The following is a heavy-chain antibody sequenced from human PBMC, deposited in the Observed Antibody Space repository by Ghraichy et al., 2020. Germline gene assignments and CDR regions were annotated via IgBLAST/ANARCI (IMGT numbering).Heavy chain of an antibody. V-gene: IGHV3-43*01. J-gene: IGHJ4*02. CDR1: GFTFDDYT. CDR3: APSPGYSSGWYLH. CDR2: ISWDGGST. D-gene: IGHD6-19*01. Sequence: GGSLRLSCAASGFTFDDYTMHWVRQAPGKGLEWVSLISWDGGSTYYADSVKGRFTISRDNSKNSLYLQMNSLRTEDTALYYCAPSPGYSSGWYLHWGQGTLVTVSS.